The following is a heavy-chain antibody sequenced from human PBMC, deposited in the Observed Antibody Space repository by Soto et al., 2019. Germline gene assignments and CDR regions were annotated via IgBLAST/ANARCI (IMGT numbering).Heavy chain of an antibody. CDR3: TFGDNSFDY. CDR1: GFTFSDYG. Sequence: QVQLVESGGGVVQPGRSLRVSCAASGFTFSDYGIYWVRQAPGKGLEWVALISYDGNNREYGDSVKGRFTISRDNSKNTLYLLMNSLRVEDTAVYYCTFGDNSFDYWGQGTLVTVSS. CDR2: ISYDGNNR. D-gene: IGHD1-20*01. J-gene: IGHJ4*02. V-gene: IGHV3-30*03.